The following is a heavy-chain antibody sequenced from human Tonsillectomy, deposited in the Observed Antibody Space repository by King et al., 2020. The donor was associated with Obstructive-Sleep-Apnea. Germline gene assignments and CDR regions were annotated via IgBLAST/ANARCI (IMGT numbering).Heavy chain of an antibody. CDR1: GFTFGDYA. D-gene: IGHD3-10*01. Sequence: VQLVESGGGLVQPGRSLRLSCTASGFTFGDYAMSWFRQAPGKGLEWVGFIRSKAYGGTTEYAASVKGRFTISRDDSKSIAYLQMNSLKTEDTAVYYFTGGGYGSGSSNWGQGTLVTVSS. CDR2: IRSKAYGGTT. V-gene: IGHV3-49*03. J-gene: IGHJ4*02. CDR3: TGGGYGSGSSN.